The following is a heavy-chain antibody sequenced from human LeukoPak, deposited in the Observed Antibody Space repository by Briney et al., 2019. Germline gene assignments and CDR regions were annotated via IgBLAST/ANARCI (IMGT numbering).Heavy chain of an antibody. J-gene: IGHJ3*02. CDR2: IRYDGSNK. CDR3: AKDLTYYYDSSGYGDAFDI. D-gene: IGHD3-22*01. V-gene: IGHV3-30*02. CDR1: GLTFSSYG. Sequence: GGSLRLSCAASGLTFSSYGMHWVRQAPDKGLEWVAFIRYDGSNKYYADSVKGRFTISRDNSKNTLYLQMNSLRAEDTAVYYCAKDLTYYYDSSGYGDAFDIWGQGTMVTVSS.